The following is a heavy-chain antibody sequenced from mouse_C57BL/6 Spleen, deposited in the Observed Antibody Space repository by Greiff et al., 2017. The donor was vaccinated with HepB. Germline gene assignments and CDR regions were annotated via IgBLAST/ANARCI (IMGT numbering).Heavy chain of an antibody. CDR1: GYTFTSYW. CDR3: ASTTVVARDWYFDV. V-gene: IGHV1-64*01. Sequence: LQQPGAELVKPGASVKLSCKASGYTFTSYWMHWVKQRPGQGLEWIGMIHPNSGSTNYNEKFKSKATLTVDKSSSTAYMQLSSLTSEDSAVYYCASTTVVARDWYFDVWGTGTTVTVSS. D-gene: IGHD1-1*01. J-gene: IGHJ1*03. CDR2: IHPNSGST.